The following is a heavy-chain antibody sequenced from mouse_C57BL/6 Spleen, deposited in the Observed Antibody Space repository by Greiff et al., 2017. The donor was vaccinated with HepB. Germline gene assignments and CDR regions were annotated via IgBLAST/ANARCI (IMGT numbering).Heavy chain of an antibody. CDR1: GFTFTDYY. CDR3: ARSPYFDV. J-gene: IGHJ1*03. V-gene: IGHV7-3*01. CDR2: IRNKANGYTT. Sequence: EVKLMESGGGLVQPGGSLSLSCAASGFTFTDYYMSWVRQPPGKALEWLGFIRNKANGYTTEYSESVKGRFTISRENSQSILYLQMNALRAEDSATYYCARSPYFDVWGTGTTVTVSS.